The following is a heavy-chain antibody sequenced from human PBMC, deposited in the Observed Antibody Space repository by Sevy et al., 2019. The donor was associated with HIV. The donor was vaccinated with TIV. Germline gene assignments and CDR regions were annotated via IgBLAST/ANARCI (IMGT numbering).Heavy chain of an antibody. V-gene: IGHV3-23*01. J-gene: IGHJ6*02. CDR1: GFSINNYA. D-gene: IGHD3-16*01. CDR2: ITAPGGRA. Sequence: GGSLRLSCAASGFSINNYAMTWVRQAPGKGLEWVSNITAPGGRAYLADSVKGRFTISSDTSVNKVFLQMDSLRVEDTAIYYCAKAQGEWGTPFALDVWGQSTTVTVSS. CDR3: AKAQGEWGTPFALDV.